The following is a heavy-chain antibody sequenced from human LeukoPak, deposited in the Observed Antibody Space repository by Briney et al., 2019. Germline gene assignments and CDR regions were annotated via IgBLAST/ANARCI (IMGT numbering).Heavy chain of an antibody. V-gene: IGHV4-61*02. CDR3: ARDPSGLDYDSSGDY. Sequence: SETLSLTCTVSGGSISSGSYYWSWIRQPAGKGLEWIGRIHSSGSTTYNPSFKSRVTISVDRSKNQFSLKLSSVTAADTAVYYCARDPSGLDYDSSGDYWGQGALVTVSS. J-gene: IGHJ4*02. CDR1: GGSISSGSYY. CDR2: IHSSGST. D-gene: IGHD3-22*01.